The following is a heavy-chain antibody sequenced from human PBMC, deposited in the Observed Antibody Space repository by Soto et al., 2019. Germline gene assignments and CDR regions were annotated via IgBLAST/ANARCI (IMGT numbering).Heavy chain of an antibody. V-gene: IGHV1-3*01. CDR3: ARDHYYDSSGYYSFWHWYFDL. CDR2: INAGNGNT. D-gene: IGHD3-22*01. Sequence: GASVKVSCKASGYTFNSQAIHCVRQAPGQRPEWLGWINAGNGNTYYSEKFEGRVTFTRDTLATTVNMELTSLTYEDTAVYYCARDHYYDSSGYYSFWHWYFDLWGRGTLVTVSS. J-gene: IGHJ2*01. CDR1: GYTFNSQA.